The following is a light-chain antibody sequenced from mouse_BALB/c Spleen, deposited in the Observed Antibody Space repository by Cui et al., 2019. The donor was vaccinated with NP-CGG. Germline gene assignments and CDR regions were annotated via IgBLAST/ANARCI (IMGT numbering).Light chain of an antibody. CDR3: ALWYSNHWV. CDR2: GTN. J-gene: IGLJ1*01. V-gene: IGLV1*01. CDR1: TGAVTTSNY. Sequence: QAVVTQESALTTSPGETVTLTCRSSTGAVTTSNYANWVQEKPDHLFTGLIGGTNNRVPGVPGRFSGSLIGDKAALTITGAQTEDEAIYFCALWYSNHWVFGGGTKLIVL.